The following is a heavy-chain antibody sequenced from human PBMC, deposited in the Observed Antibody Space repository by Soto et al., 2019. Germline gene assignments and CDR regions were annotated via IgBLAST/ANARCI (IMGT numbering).Heavy chain of an antibody. J-gene: IGHJ4*02. CDR2: ISSNGRST. D-gene: IGHD2-8*01. CDR1: GFTFSTYA. V-gene: IGHV3-64*01. Sequence: PGGSLRLSCATSGFTFSTYAMHWVRQAPGKGLEYVSAISSNGRSTYYANSEKGRFTISRDNSKNTLYLQMDSLRAEDMAVYYCARDRCTNGVCYAPSDYWGQGT. CDR3: ARDRCTNGVCYAPSDY.